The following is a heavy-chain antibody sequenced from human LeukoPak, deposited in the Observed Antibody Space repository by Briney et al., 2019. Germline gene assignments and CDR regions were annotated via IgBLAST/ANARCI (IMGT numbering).Heavy chain of an antibody. D-gene: IGHD5-24*01. CDR1: PFTFDDYA. Sequence: PGGSLRLSCAASPFTFDDYAMHWVRQGPGKGLEWVSGISWSGGDVGYADSVKGRFTISRDNAKNSLYLQMNSLRAEDTAVYYCARVTMATTKRYYYYYMDVWGKGTTVTVSS. CDR3: ARVTMATTKRYYYYYMDV. CDR2: ISWSGGDV. J-gene: IGHJ6*03. V-gene: IGHV3-9*01.